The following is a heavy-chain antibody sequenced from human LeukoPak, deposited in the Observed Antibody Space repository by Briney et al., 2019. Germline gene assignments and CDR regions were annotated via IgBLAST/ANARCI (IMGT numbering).Heavy chain of an antibody. J-gene: IGHJ4*02. CDR2: INPSGGST. V-gene: IGHV1-46*01. CDR1: GYTFTSYY. D-gene: IGHD3-3*01. CDR3: ARSAEGYDFWSGYPY. Sequence: GASVKVSCKASGYTFTSYYMHWVRQAPGQGLEWMGIINPSGGSTSYAQKFQGRVTMTRDTSTSTVYMELSSLRSEDTAVYYCARSAEGYDFWSGYPYWGQGTLVTVSS.